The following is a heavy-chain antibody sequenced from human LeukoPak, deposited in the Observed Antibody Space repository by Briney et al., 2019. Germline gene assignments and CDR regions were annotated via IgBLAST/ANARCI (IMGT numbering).Heavy chain of an antibody. J-gene: IGHJ4*02. V-gene: IGHV1-2*02. CDR1: GYTFTGYY. Sequence: ASVKVSCKASGYTFTGYYMHWVRQAPGQGLEWMGWINPNSGGTNYAQKFQGRVTMTRNTSISTAYMELSSLRSEDTAVYYCTRETSSRYFDYWGQGTLVTVSS. CDR3: TRETSSRYFDY. CDR2: INPNSGGT.